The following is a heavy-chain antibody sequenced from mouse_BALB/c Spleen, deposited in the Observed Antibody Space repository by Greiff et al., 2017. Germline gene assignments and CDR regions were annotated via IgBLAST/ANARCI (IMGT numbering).Heavy chain of an antibody. J-gene: IGHJ2*01. CDR3: TRYCNYPPLDY. Sequence: EVQLQQSGAELARPGASVKLSCKASGYTFTSYWMQWVKQRPGQGLEWIGAIYPGNSDTSYNQKFKGKAKLTAVTSASTAYMELSSLTNEDSAVYYCTRYCNYPPLDYWGQGTTLTVSS. CDR1: GYTFTSYW. V-gene: IGHV1-5*01. D-gene: IGHD2-1*01. CDR2: IYPGNSDT.